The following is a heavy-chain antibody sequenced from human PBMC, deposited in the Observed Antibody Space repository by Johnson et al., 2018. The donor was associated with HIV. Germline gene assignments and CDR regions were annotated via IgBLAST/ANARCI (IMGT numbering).Heavy chain of an antibody. V-gene: IGHV3-23*04. Sequence: EQLEESGGGLVHPGGSLRLACAASGFTFTNYAMTWVRQTPGKGLDWVSVISGGGSTYYADAVKGRFTISRDNSKNTLYLQMNNLRAEDTAVYYCAKPNSGYALGLGAFDIWGQGTMVTVSS. CDR1: GFTFTNYA. CDR3: AKPNSGYALGLGAFDI. CDR2: ISGGGST. J-gene: IGHJ3*02. D-gene: IGHD5-12*01.